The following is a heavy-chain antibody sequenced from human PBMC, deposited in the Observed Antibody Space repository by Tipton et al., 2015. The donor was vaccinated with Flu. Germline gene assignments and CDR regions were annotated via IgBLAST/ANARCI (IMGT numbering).Heavy chain of an antibody. J-gene: IGHJ5*02. Sequence: TLSLTCAVYGGSFSGYYWSWIRQPPGKGLEWIGYIYYSGSTNYNPSLKSRVTISVDTSKNQFSLKLSSVTAADTAVYYCARARGNYYGSGTNWFDPWGQGTLVTVSS. CDR1: GGSFSGYY. CDR2: IYYSGST. D-gene: IGHD3-10*01. V-gene: IGHV4-59*08. CDR3: ARARGNYYGSGTNWFDP.